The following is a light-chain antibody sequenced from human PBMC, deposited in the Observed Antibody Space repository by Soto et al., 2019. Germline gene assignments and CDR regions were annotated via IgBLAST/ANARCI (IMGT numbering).Light chain of an antibody. J-gene: IGKJ1*01. CDR3: QQYCRSPWT. CDR2: DAS. Sequence: EIVLTQSPGTLSLSPGERATLSCRASQSVSSSYLAWYQQKPGQAPRLLIFDASSRATGIPDRFSGSGSGTDFTLTISRLEPEDFAVYYCQQYCRSPWTFGQGTKVEVK. CDR1: QSVSSSY. V-gene: IGKV3-20*01.